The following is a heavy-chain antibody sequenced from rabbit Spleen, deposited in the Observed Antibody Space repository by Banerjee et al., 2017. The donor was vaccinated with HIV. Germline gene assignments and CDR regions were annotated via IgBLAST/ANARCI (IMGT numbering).Heavy chain of an antibody. D-gene: IGHD7-1*01. CDR3: ARFYAGYGDFGFAAM. CDR2: IAAGSGGTT. J-gene: IGHJ4*01. V-gene: IGHV1S40*01. Sequence: QSLGESGGNLVVPGASRKLTCAASGFSFVSGYYMCWDRQAPGKGLGWIACIAAGSGGTTYYANWAKGRFTISKTSSTTVTLQMTSLTAADTATYFCARFYAGYGDFGFAAMWGPGTLVTVS. CDR1: GFSFVSGYY.